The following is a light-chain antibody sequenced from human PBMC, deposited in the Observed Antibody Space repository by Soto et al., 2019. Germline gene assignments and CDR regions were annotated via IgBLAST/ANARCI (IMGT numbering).Light chain of an antibody. Sequence: DIQMTQSPSSLSASVGDRVTITCRASQSISGYLNWYQQKPGKAPKLLIYAASSLQSGVTSRFSGSGSGIEFTLTISSLQPEDFATYYCQQSYSMTFGQGTKVEIK. V-gene: IGKV1-39*01. J-gene: IGKJ1*01. CDR2: AAS. CDR1: QSISGY. CDR3: QQSYSMT.